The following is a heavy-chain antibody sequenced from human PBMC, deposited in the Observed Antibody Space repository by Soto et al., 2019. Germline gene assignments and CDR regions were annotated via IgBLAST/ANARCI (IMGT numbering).Heavy chain of an antibody. CDR3: AKGRGSLPGYYFGLDV. Sequence: LRLSCAASGFTFNSFAMSWVRQAPGKGLEWVSGILGSGASTYYADSVKGRFTISRDNSKNTMYLQMNSLRVEDTAVYYCAKGRGSLPGYYFGLDVWGQGTTVTVSS. CDR2: ILGSGAST. V-gene: IGHV3-23*01. D-gene: IGHD6-13*01. CDR1: GFTFNSFA. J-gene: IGHJ6*02.